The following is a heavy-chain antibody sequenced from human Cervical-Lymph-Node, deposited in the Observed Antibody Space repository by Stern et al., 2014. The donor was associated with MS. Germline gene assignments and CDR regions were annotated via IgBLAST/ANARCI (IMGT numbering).Heavy chain of an antibody. CDR2: ISSSGGT. CDR3: ARGYTTSSGRPDY. Sequence: QVQLQESGPGLVKPSETLSLTCTVSGGSTSSYYWSWIRQPPGKGLEWIGYISSSGGTKYNPSLKSRVTISLDTSKNQFPLNLSSVTAADTAVYYCARGYTTSSGRPDYWGQGTLVTVSS. J-gene: IGHJ4*02. CDR1: GGSTSSYY. D-gene: IGHD6-6*01. V-gene: IGHV4-59*08.